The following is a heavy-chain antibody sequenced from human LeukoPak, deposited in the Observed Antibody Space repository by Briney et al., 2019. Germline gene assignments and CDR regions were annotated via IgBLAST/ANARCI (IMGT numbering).Heavy chain of an antibody. J-gene: IGHJ4*02. D-gene: IGHD1-26*01. Sequence: GGSLRLSCAASGFTFTTCGMHWVRQAPGKGLEWVAVISNDGGNKYYADSVKGRFTISRDNSKNTLFVQMNSLSADDTAVYYCAKGGSGLGGSWRFDDWGQGTLVTVSP. V-gene: IGHV3-30*18. CDR1: GFTFTTCG. CDR2: ISNDGGNK. CDR3: AKGGSGLGGSWRFDD.